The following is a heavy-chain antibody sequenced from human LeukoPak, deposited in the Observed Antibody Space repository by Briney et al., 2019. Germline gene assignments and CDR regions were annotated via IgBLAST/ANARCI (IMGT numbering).Heavy chain of an antibody. D-gene: IGHD4-17*01. J-gene: IGHJ6*02. CDR2: ISYDGSNK. V-gene: IGHV3-30*18. CDR1: GFTFSSYG. Sequence: GGSLRLSCAASGFTFSSYGMHWVRQAPGKGLEWVAVISYDGSNKYYADSVKGRFTISRDNPKNTLYLQMNSLRAEDTAVYYCAKDRTVTTDGMDVWGQGTTVTVSS. CDR3: AKDRTVTTDGMDV.